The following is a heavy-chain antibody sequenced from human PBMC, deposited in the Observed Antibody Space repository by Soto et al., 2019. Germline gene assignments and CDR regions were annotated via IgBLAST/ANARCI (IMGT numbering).Heavy chain of an antibody. V-gene: IGHV3-30*18. J-gene: IGHJ1*01. Sequence: QVQLVESGGGVVQPGRSLRLSCAASGCTFSKYGMHWVRQAPGKGLEWVAVISYHGTKKYYADSVKGRFTISRDNSKNALDLQMHSLSAEHTAVYYCAKPPHDYGDYDYFQHWGQGTLVTVSS. D-gene: IGHD4-17*01. CDR1: GCTFSKYG. CDR3: AKPPHDYGDYDYFQH. CDR2: ISYHGTKK.